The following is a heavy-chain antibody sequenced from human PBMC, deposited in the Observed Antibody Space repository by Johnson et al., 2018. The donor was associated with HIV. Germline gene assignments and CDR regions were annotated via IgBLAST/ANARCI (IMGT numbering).Heavy chain of an antibody. V-gene: IGHV3-20*04. Sequence: VQLVESGGGVERPGGSLRLSCVGSGFTFDEYGMSWVRQVPGKGLEWVSGVNWNGGSTGYADSVKGRFTIFRDNSKNTLYLQMNSLRAEDTAVYYCAKSLFSISWPYDAFDMWGQGTMVTVS. CDR2: VNWNGGST. J-gene: IGHJ3*02. CDR1: GFTFDEYG. D-gene: IGHD2/OR15-2a*01. CDR3: AKSLFSISWPYDAFDM.